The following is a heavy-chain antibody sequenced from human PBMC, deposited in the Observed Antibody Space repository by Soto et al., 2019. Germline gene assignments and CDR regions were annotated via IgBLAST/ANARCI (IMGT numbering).Heavy chain of an antibody. V-gene: IGHV3-74*01. D-gene: IGHD6-13*01. CDR2: IRGDGSGA. CDR3: ARVPTAAPGTGPDC. J-gene: IGHJ4*02. CDR1: GFAFSSYW. Sequence: GGSLRLSCAASGFAFSSYWMHWVRQAPGKGLVWLSRIRGDGSGANYADSVKGRFTISRDNAKNTLYLQMNSLSPEDTAVYYCARVPTAAPGTGPDCWGQGTLVTVSS.